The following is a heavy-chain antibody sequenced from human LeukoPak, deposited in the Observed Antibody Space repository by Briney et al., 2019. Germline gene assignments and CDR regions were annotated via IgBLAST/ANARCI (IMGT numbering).Heavy chain of an antibody. V-gene: IGHV3-33*06. D-gene: IGHD1-26*01. CDR2: IWYDGSNK. J-gene: IGHJ6*04. CDR1: GFTFSSYG. Sequence: GGSLRLSCAASGFTFSSYGVHWVRQAPGKGLEWVAVIWYDGSNKWYADSVKGRFTISRDNSKNTLYLQMNSLRAEDTAVYYCAKDLGMRFSMDVWGKGTTVTVSP. CDR3: AKDLGMRFSMDV.